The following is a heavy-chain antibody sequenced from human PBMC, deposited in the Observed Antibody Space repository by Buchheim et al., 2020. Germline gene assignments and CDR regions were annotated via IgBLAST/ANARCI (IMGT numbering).Heavy chain of an antibody. CDR3: ARDPNDYGDYYFDY. V-gene: IGHV4-59*01. J-gene: IGHJ4*02. CDR1: GGSISSYY. Sequence: QVQLQESGPGLVKPSETLSLTCTVSGGSISSYYWSWIRQPPGKGLEWIGYIYYSGSTNYNPSLKSRVTISVDKSKNQFSLKLSSVTAADTAVYYCARDPNDYGDYYFDYWGQGTL. D-gene: IGHD4-17*01. CDR2: IYYSGST.